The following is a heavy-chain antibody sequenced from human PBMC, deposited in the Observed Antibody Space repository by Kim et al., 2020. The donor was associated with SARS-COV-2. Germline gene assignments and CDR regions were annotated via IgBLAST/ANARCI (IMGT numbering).Heavy chain of an antibody. J-gene: IGHJ6*02. Sequence: ASVKVSCKASGYTFTSYYMHWVRQAPGQGLEWMGIINPSGGSTSYAQKFQGRVTMTRDTSTSTVYMELSSLRSEDTAVYYCARDRDYDILTGYYFRSLGIGMDVWGQGTTVTVSS. CDR1: GYTFTSYY. V-gene: IGHV1-46*01. CDR2: INPSGGST. CDR3: ARDRDYDILTGYYFRSLGIGMDV. D-gene: IGHD3-9*01.